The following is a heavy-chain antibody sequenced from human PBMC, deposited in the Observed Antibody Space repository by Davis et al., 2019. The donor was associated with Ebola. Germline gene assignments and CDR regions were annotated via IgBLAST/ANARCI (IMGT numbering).Heavy chain of an antibody. CDR1: GFSLSNARMG. CDR2: IFSNDEK. J-gene: IGHJ3*02. V-gene: IGHV2-26*01. D-gene: IGHD3-3*01. CDR3: ARTYDFWSGYYSLVAFDI. Sequence: SGLTLVKPTETLTLTCTVSGFSLSNARMGVSWIRQPPGKALEWLAHIFSNDEKSYSTSLKSRLTISKDTSKSQVVLTMTNMDPVDTATYYCARTYDFWSGYYSLVAFDIWGQGTMVTVSS.